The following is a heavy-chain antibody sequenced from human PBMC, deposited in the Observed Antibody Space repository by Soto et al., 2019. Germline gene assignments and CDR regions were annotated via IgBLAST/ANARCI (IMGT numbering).Heavy chain of an antibody. Sequence: QVQLVQSGAEVKKPGSSVKVSCKASGGTFSSYAISWXXXXPGQGLEWMGGIIPIFGTANYAQKFQGRVTITADXXXSXXXXXXXXXXXXXXXXXXXXXXXXXXXTAMVTXYFDYWGQGTLVTVSS. V-gene: IGHV1-69*12. D-gene: IGHD5-18*01. CDR3: XXXXXXXXTAMVTXYFDY. CDR1: GGTFSSYA. CDR2: IIPIFGTA. J-gene: IGHJ4*02.